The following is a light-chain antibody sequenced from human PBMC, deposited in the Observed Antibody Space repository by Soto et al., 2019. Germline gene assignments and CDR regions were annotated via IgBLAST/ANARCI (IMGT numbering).Light chain of an antibody. CDR1: SSNIGSNT. CDR3: AAWDDSLSGYV. V-gene: IGLV1-44*01. CDR2: SNN. J-gene: IGLJ1*01. Sequence: QAVVTQPPSASGTPGQTVTISCSGSSSNIGSNTVNWYQQLPGTAPKLLIYSNNQRPSGVPDRFSGSKSGTSASLAISGLQSEDEAEYYCAAWDDSLSGYVFGTGTKVTVL.